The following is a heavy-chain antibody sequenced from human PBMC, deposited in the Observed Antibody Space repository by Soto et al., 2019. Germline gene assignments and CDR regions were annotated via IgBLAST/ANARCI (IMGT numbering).Heavy chain of an antibody. Sequence: GESLKISCKGSGYSFTNYWIAWVRQFPGKGLEWMGIIYPGDSDTRYRPSFEGQVTISVDKSISTAYLQWSSLEASDTAMYYCSTHSSGYYSSGSEACDVWGQGTMV. CDR3: STHSSGYYSSGSEACDV. V-gene: IGHV5-51*01. D-gene: IGHD3-22*01. J-gene: IGHJ3*01. CDR1: GYSFTNYW. CDR2: IYPGDSDT.